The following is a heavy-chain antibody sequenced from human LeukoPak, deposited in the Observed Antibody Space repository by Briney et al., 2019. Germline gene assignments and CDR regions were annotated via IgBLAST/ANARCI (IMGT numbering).Heavy chain of an antibody. D-gene: IGHD2-2*01. CDR1: GGSISSSSYY. CDR3: AREIVVVPAAYNWFDP. CDR2: IYYSGST. Sequence: KTSETLSLTCTVSGGSISSSSYYWGWIRQPPGKGLEWIGSIYYSGSTYYNPSLKSRVTISVDTSKNQFSLKLSSVTAADTAVYYCAREIVVVPAAYNWFDPWGQGTLVTVSS. J-gene: IGHJ5*02. V-gene: IGHV4-39*07.